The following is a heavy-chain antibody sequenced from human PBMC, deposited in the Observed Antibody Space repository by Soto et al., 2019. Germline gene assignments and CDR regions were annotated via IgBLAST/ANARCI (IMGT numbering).Heavy chain of an antibody. V-gene: IGHV3-48*02. D-gene: IGHD3-3*01. CDR1: GFTFSSGG. CDR2: ISDSSSTI. J-gene: IGHJ6*02. CDR3: ARDPNTIFGAVTLYGLDV. Sequence: EVQLVESGGGLVQPGGSLRLSCAASGFTFSSGGMNWVRQVPGKGLEWISDISDSSSTIKYADSVKGRFTISRDNAKNSLFLHMNGLREEDTAIYYCARDPNTIFGAVTLYGLDVWGQGTTVTVSS.